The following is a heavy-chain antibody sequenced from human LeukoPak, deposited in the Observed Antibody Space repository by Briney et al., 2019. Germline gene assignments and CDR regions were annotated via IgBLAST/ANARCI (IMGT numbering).Heavy chain of an antibody. CDR2: INPSDDST. D-gene: IGHD6-13*01. J-gene: IGHJ4*02. CDR1: GYTLTTYY. V-gene: IGHV1-46*01. CDR3: ARGPHSSSWPDIPRDY. Sequence: GASVKVSCKASGYTLTTYYIHWMRQAPGQGLEWMGIINPSDDSTSSAQKFQGRFTLTRDTSTSTVYMELSSLRSEDTALYYCARGPHSSSWPDIPRDYWGQGTLVTVSS.